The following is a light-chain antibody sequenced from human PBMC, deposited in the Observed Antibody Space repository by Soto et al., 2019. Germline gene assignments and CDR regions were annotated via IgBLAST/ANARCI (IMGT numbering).Light chain of an antibody. J-gene: IGKJ2*01. V-gene: IGKV1-5*03. CDR3: QQYNSYSHP. CDR1: QSISSW. CDR2: KAS. Sequence: DVQMTQSPSTLSASVRDRVTITCRASQSISSWLAWYQQKPGKAPKLLIYKASSVENGVPSRFSGSGSGTEFTLTISSMQPDDFATYYCQQYNSYSHPFGQGTNLEI.